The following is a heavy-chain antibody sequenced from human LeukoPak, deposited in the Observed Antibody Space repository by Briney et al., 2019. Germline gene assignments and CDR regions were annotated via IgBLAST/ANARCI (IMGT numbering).Heavy chain of an antibody. J-gene: IGHJ4*02. V-gene: IGHV1-69*13. D-gene: IGHD6-6*01. CDR2: IIPIFGTA. Sequence: GASVTVSCKASGGTFSSYAISWVRQAPGQGLEWMGGIIPIFGTANYAQKFQGRVTITADESMSTAYMELSSLRSEDTAVYYCAKFVSYSSSSVVDYWGQGTLVTVSS. CDR3: AKFVSYSSSSVVDY. CDR1: GGTFSSYA.